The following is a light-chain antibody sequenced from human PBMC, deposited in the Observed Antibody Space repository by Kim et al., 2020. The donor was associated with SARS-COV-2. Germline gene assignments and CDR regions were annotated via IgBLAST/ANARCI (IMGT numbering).Light chain of an antibody. V-gene: IGLV2-11*01. CDR1: SSDVGNYKF. J-gene: IGLJ2*01. CDR2: GVT. Sequence: SVTTTSPAPSSDVGNYKFVAWYQQHPGKAPKRIIFGVTERPSGVPDRVSSSKSGNTASLTISGLQAEDDAVYYLCSFAGSYTPVIFGGGTQLTVL. CDR3: CSFAGSYTPVI.